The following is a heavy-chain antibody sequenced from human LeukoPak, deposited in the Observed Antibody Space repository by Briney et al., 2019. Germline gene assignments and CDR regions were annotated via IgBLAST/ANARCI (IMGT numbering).Heavy chain of an antibody. CDR1: GFTFSSYS. CDR3: ARDSRKGASYYDFWSGYVYYYGMDV. J-gene: IGHJ6*02. CDR2: ISSSSSYI. Sequence: GSLRLSCAASGFTFSSYSMNWVRQAPGKGLEWVSSISSSSSYIYYADSVKGRFTISRDNAKNSLYLQMNSLRAEDTAVYYCARDSRKGASYYDFWSGYVYYYGMDVWGQGTTVTVSS. V-gene: IGHV3-21*01. D-gene: IGHD3-3*01.